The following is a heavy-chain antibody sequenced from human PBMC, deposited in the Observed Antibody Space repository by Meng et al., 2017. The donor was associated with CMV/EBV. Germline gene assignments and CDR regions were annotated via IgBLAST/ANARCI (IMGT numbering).Heavy chain of an antibody. Sequence: STLQESGAPLVKPTPTLTLTCTFSGFSLSTSVVGVGWIRQPPGKALEWLALIYWDDDKRYSPSLKSRLTITKDTSKNQVVLTMTNMDPVDTATYYCARIAAAGRFDYWGQGTLVTVSS. J-gene: IGHJ4*02. CDR1: GFSLSTSVVG. CDR3: ARIAAAGRFDY. D-gene: IGHD6-13*01. CDR2: IYWDDDK. V-gene: IGHV2-5*02.